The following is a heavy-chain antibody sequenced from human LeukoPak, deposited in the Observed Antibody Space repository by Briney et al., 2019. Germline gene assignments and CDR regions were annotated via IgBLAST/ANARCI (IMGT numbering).Heavy chain of an antibody. CDR1: GGSISSYY. J-gene: IGHJ2*01. V-gene: IGHV4-59*01. CDR2: IYYSGNT. CDR3: ARRIATTPYWYFDL. D-gene: IGHD5-24*01. Sequence: SETLSLTCTVPGGSISSYYWSWIRQPPGKGLEWIGYIYYSGNTNYNPPLKSRVTISVDTSKNQFSLKLSSVTAADTAVYYCARRIATTPYWYFDLWGRGTLVTVSS.